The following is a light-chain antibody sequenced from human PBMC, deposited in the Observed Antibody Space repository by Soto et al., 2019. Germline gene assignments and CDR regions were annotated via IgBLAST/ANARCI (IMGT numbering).Light chain of an antibody. J-gene: IGKJ1*01. CDR3: QQYNNWPWP. Sequence: EIVMTQSPATLSVSPGERATLSCRASQRVSSNLAWYQQKPGQAPRLLIYGASTRATGIPARFSGNGSGTEFALTISSLQSEDFAVYYCQQYNNWPWPFGQGTLGAIK. V-gene: IGKV3-15*01. CDR2: GAS. CDR1: QRVSSN.